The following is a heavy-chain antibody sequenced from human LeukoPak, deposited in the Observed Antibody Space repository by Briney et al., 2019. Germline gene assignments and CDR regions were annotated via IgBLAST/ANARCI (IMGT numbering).Heavy chain of an antibody. CDR2: IWYDGSNK. CDR1: GFTFSSYG. D-gene: IGHD1-26*01. Sequence: PGRSLRLSCAASGFTFSSYGMHWVRQAPGKGLEWVAVIWYDGSNKYYADSVKGRFTISRDNSKNTLYLQMNSLRAEDTAVYYCAKEGELLRGDSPPYYFDYWGQGTLVTVSS. V-gene: IGHV3-33*06. J-gene: IGHJ4*02. CDR3: AKEGELLRGDSPPYYFDY.